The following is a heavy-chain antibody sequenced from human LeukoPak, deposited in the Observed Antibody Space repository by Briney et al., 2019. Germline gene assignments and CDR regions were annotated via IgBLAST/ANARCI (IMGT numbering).Heavy chain of an antibody. J-gene: IGHJ4*02. V-gene: IGHV4-39*07. CDR3: ARDGTSLNLAEFDY. CDR2: IYYSGNT. D-gene: IGHD1-1*01. Sequence: SETLSLTCAVSGGSISSGGYYWGWIRQPPGKGLEWIGSIYYSGNTYYNPSLKSRVTISVDTSKNQFSLKLSSVTAADTAVYYCARDGTSLNLAEFDYWGQGTLVTVSS. CDR1: GGSISSGGYY.